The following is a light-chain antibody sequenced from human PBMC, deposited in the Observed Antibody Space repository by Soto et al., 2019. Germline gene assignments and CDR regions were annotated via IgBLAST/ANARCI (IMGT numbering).Light chain of an antibody. V-gene: IGKV1-39*01. Sequence: DIQMTQSPSSLSASVGDRVTITCRASESIARHLNWYQQKPGKAPKLLIYAASSLQNGVPSRFRGGGSGTDFTLTISNLQPEDFATYYCQQSYSALSITFGQGTRPEIK. CDR3: QQSYSALSIT. CDR1: ESIARH. CDR2: AAS. J-gene: IGKJ5*01.